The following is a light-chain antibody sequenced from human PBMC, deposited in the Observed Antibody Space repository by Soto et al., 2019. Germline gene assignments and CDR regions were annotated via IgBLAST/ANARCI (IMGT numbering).Light chain of an antibody. CDR3: QQCSSWPLT. Sequence: EIVLTQSPATLSLSPGERATLSCRASQNINSYLAWYQQKPGQAPRLLIYATSNSATGIPARFSGSGSGTDFTLSISSLEPDDFAVYYCQQCSSWPLTVGPGTKVESK. J-gene: IGKJ3*01. CDR1: QNINSY. V-gene: IGKV3-11*01. CDR2: ATS.